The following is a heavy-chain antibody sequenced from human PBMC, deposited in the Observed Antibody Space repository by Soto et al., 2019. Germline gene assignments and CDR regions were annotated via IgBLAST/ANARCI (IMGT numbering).Heavy chain of an antibody. CDR2: ISWNSGSI. D-gene: IGHD2-15*01. CDR1: GFTFDDYA. Sequence: PGGSLRLSCAASGFTFDDYAMHWVRQAPGKGLEWVSGISWNSGSIGYADSVKGRFTISRDNAKNSLYLQMNSLRAEDTALYYCAKSQRGRWAANSVTVVSLYWYYYYYGMDVWGQGTTVTVSS. V-gene: IGHV3-9*01. CDR3: AKSQRGRWAANSVTVVSLYWYYYYYGMDV. J-gene: IGHJ6*02.